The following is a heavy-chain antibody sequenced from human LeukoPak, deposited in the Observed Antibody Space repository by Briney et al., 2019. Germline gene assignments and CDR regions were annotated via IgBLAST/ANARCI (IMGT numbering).Heavy chain of an antibody. V-gene: IGHV3-30*04. Sequence: GRSLRLSCAASGFIFREYALHWVRQAPGQGLEWLAIISYDGSNHYYADSVKGRFTISRDNTKNTLYLQMNSLRADDTAVYYCTRDRVSGHYYSDSFDTWGQGTMVTVSS. CDR1: GFIFREYA. D-gene: IGHD3-10*01. CDR2: ISYDGSNH. J-gene: IGHJ3*02. CDR3: TRDRVSGHYYSDSFDT.